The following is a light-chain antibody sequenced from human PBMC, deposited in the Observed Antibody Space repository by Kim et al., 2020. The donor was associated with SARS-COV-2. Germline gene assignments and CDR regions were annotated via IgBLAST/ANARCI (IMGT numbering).Light chain of an antibody. J-gene: IGLJ2*01. CDR1: RSDVGDYNF. Sequence: QSALTQPRSVSGSPGQSVTISCTGTRSDVGDYNFISWYQQHPGKAPKLMIYDVSERPSGVPDRFSGSKSGNTASLTVSGLQAEVEADYYCSSYATTVVFGGATQLTVL. CDR2: DVS. V-gene: IGLV2-11*01. CDR3: SSYATTVV.